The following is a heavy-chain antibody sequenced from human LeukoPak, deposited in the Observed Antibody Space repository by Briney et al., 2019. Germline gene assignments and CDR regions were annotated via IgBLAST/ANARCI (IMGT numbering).Heavy chain of an antibody. CDR1: GGPFSGYY. Sequence: PSETLSLTCAVYGGPFSGYYWSWIRQPPGKGLEWIGEINHSGSTNYNPSLKSRVTISVDTSKNQFSLKLSSVTAADTAVYYCARGLQMTWHYYDRLDYWGQGTLVTVSS. J-gene: IGHJ4*02. CDR2: INHSGST. CDR3: ARGLQMTWHYYDRLDY. D-gene: IGHD3-22*01. V-gene: IGHV4-34*01.